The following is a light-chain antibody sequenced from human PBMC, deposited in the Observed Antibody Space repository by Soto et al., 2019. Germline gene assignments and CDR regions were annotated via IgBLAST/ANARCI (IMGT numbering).Light chain of an antibody. CDR2: GAS. V-gene: IGKV3-20*01. CDR1: QSVSSSY. J-gene: IGKJ5*01. Sequence: VLTQSPGTLSLSPGERAALSCRASQSVSSSYLAWYQQKPGQAPRLLIYGASNRATGIPDRFSGSGSGTDFTLTINRVEPEDSAVYYCQQYYTLITFGQGTRLEI. CDR3: QQYYTLIT.